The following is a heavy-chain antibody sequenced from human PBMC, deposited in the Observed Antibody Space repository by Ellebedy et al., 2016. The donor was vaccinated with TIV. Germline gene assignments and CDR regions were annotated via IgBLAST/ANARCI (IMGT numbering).Heavy chain of an antibody. CDR3: TRHVGYYDTSGLRWAD. J-gene: IGHJ4*02. V-gene: IGHV3-23*01. CDR1: GFTFSNFA. CDR2: ITGSGGST. Sequence: GESLKISCAASGFTFSNFALSWVRQSPRKGLEWVSAITGSGGSTYYADSMRGRFTISRDNSKNTLYLQVNSLRVEDTAVYYCTRHVGYYDTSGLRWADWGQGTPVTVSS. D-gene: IGHD3-22*01.